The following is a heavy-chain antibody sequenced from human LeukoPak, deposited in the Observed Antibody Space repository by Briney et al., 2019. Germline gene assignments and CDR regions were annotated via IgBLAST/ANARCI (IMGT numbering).Heavy chain of an antibody. CDR3: ARVPTYYYGSGTYYFDY. Sequence: ASVKVSCKASGYTFTSYDINWVRQATGQGLEWMGWMNPNSGNTGYAQKFQGRVTMTRNTSISTAYMELSSLRSEDTAVYYCARVPTYYYGSGTYYFDYWGQGTLVTVSS. D-gene: IGHD3-10*01. CDR1: GYTFTSYD. J-gene: IGHJ4*02. CDR2: MNPNSGNT. V-gene: IGHV1-8*01.